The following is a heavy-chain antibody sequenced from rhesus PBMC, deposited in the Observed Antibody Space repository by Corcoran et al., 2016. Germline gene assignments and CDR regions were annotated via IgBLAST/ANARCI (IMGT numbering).Heavy chain of an antibody. J-gene: IGHJ4*01. CDR3: ARESEAAGYFDY. V-gene: IGHV3-8*01. CDR2: INTGGGST. Sequence: EVQLVESGGGLVQPGGSLRLSCTGSGFTFGIYYMSWVRQAPGKRLEWVSAINTGGGSTGYTDSVKGRFTISKGNAKNTLYLQMGSLRAEDTAVYYCARESEAAGYFDYWGQGVLVTVSS. CDR1: GFTFGIYY. D-gene: IGHD6-31*01.